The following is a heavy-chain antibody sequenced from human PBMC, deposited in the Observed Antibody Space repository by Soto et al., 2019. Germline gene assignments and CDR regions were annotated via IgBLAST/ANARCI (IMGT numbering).Heavy chain of an antibody. D-gene: IGHD3-16*02. CDR2: ISGSGGST. J-gene: IGHJ6*03. CDR1: GFTVSSNY. V-gene: IGHV3-23*01. Sequence: GGSLRLSCAASGFTVSSNYMSWVRQAPGKGLEWVSAISGSGGSTYYADSVKGRFTISRDNSKNTLYLQMNSLRAEDTAVYYCAKVGDYDYIWGSYRQDYYYYYMDVWGKGTTVTVSS. CDR3: AKVGDYDYIWGSYRQDYYYYYMDV.